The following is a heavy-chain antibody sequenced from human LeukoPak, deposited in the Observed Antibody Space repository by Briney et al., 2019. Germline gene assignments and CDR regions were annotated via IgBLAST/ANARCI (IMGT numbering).Heavy chain of an antibody. D-gene: IGHD3-16*01. V-gene: IGHV3-23*01. J-gene: IGHJ6*03. CDR3: AKRGGYVWRSYYYYMDV. CDR2: ISGSGGST. CDR1: GFTSSSYA. Sequence: GGSLRLSCAASGFTSSSYAMSWVRQAPGKGLEWVSAISGSGGSTYYADSVKGRFTISRDNSKNTLYLQMNSLRAEDTAVYYCAKRGGYVWRSYYYYMDVWGKGTTVTVSS.